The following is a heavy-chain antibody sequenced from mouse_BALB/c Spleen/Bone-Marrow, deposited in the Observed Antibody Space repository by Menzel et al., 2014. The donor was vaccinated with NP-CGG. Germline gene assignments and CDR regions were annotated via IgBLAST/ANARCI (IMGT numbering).Heavy chain of an antibody. CDR2: INPSSGYT. CDR3: ARVYGNYDAMDY. J-gene: IGHJ4*01. V-gene: IGHV1-4*01. D-gene: IGHD2-1*01. CDR1: GYTFTTYT. Sequence: VHLVESGAELARPGASVKMSCRASGYTFTTYTMHWVKQRPGQGLEWIGYINPSSGYTYYNQKLKDKATLTADKSSSAAYLQLSSLTSEDSAVYYCARVYGNYDAMDYWGQGTSVTVSS.